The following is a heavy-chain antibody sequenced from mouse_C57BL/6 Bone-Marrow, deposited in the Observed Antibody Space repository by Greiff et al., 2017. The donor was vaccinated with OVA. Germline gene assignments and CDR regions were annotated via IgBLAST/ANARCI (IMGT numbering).Heavy chain of an antibody. CDR1: GYTFTDYA. D-gene: IGHD1-1*01. J-gene: IGHJ3*01. V-gene: IGHV1-67*01. CDR3: ARRGYYYDSSYRFAY. CDR2: ISTYYGDA. Sequence: QVQLKESGPELVRPGVSVKISCKGSGYTFTDYAMHWVKQSHAKSLEWIGVISTYYGDARYNQKLKDKATMTVDKSSSTAYMELTKLTSYDSTVYYCARRGYYYDSSYRFAYWGQGTLVTVSA.